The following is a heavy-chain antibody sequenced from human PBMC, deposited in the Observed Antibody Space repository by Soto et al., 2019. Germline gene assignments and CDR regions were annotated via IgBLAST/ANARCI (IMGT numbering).Heavy chain of an antibody. V-gene: IGHV3-23*01. J-gene: IGHJ4*02. CDR3: AKVGVVGVHIDY. D-gene: IGHD2-15*01. Sequence: GGSLRLSCAASGFTFSNYAMSWVRQAPGKGLQWASAISGSGGGTYYADSVKGRFTISRDNSKNTLYLQMNNLRADDTAVYYCAKVGVVGVHIDYWGQGTLVTV. CDR1: GFTFSNYA. CDR2: ISGSGGGT.